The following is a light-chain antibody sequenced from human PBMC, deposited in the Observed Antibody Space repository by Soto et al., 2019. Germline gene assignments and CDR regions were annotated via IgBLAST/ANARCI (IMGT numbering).Light chain of an antibody. CDR2: GAS. CDR3: QQYNNWPPIT. V-gene: IGKV3-15*01. J-gene: IGKJ5*01. Sequence: DIVMTQSPATLSVSPGERATLSCSASQIVSSNLAWYQQKPGQAPRLLIYGASTRATGIPARFSGSGSGTEFTLTISSLQSEDFAVYYCQQYNNWPPITFGQGTRLEIK. CDR1: QIVSSN.